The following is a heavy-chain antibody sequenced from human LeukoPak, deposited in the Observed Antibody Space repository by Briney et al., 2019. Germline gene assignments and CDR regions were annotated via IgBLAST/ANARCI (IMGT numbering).Heavy chain of an antibody. D-gene: IGHD6-19*01. Sequence: SGGSLRLSCAASGFTFSSYGMHCVRQAPGKGLEWVAFIRDDGSNKYYADCVKGRFTISRDNSKNTLYLQMNSLRAEDTAVYYCERPTGYSSGWFLFWGQGTLVTVSS. CDR1: GFTFSSYG. V-gene: IGHV3-30*02. J-gene: IGHJ4*02. CDR3: ERPTGYSSGWFLF. CDR2: IRDDGSNK.